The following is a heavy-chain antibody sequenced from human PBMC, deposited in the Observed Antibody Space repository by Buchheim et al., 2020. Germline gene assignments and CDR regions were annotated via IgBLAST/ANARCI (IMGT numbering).Heavy chain of an antibody. CDR1: GGSFSGYY. D-gene: IGHD2-21*01. CDR2: INHSGST. J-gene: IGHJ6*02. V-gene: IGHV4-34*01. CDR3: AVYFPTDYYGMDV. Sequence: QVQLQQWGAGLLKPSEPLSLPCPVFGGSFSGYYWSWIRQPPGKGLEWIGEINHSGSTNYNPSLKSRVTISVDTSKNQFSLKLSSVTAATAAVYYCAVYFPTDYYGMDVWGQGTT.